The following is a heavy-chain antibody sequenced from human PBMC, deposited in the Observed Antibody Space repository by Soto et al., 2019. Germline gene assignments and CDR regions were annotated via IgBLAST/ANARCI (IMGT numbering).Heavy chain of an antibody. V-gene: IGHV3-23*01. CDR1: GFSFSIYA. J-gene: IGHJ4*02. CDR3: AKDPTSYDSSAQFDS. D-gene: IGHD3-22*01. Sequence: EVQLLESGGRLVQPGGSLRLSCAASGFSFSIYAMNWVRQAPGKGLEWVSGISGGGGSTYHADSVKGRFTISRDNSKNTLYLQMKSLRAEDTAVYYCAKDPTSYDSSAQFDSWGQGTLVTVSS. CDR2: ISGGGGST.